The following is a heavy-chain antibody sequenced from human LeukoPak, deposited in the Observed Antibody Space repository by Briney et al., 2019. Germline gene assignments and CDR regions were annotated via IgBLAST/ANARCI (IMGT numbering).Heavy chain of an antibody. CDR2: IYYSGST. CDR3: ARVEEAYGSGRRENYYYYYMDV. D-gene: IGHD3-10*01. CDR1: GVSINSGSNY. Sequence: PSETLSLTCSVSGVSINSGSNYWSWIRQPPGKGLEWIGYIYYSGSTNYNPSLKSRVTISVDTSKNQFSLKLRSVTAADTAVYYCARVEEAYGSGRRENYYYYYMDVWGKGTTVTISS. V-gene: IGHV4-61*01. J-gene: IGHJ6*03.